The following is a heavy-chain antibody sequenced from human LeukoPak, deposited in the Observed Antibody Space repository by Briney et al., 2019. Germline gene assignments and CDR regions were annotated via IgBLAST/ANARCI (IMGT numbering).Heavy chain of an antibody. CDR1: GFSFNDCY. V-gene: IGHV3-7*01. Sequence: GGSLRLSCAASGFSFNDCYMTWVRQAPGKGLEWVANINPDASEKQYVDSVKGRFTISRNNAKNSLYLQMNSLRVEDTGVYHCARDPYYRGRYGAFDLWGQGTLVTVS. D-gene: IGHD3-10*01. CDR2: INPDASEK. J-gene: IGHJ3*01. CDR3: ARDPYYRGRYGAFDL.